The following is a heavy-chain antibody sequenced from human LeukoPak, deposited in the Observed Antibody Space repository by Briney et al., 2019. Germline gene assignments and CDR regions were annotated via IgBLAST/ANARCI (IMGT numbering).Heavy chain of an antibody. V-gene: IGHV3-9*01. J-gene: IGHJ3*02. CDR1: GFSFDDYA. Sequence: GRSLRLSCAASGFSFDDYAMHWVRQAPGKGLEWVSGISWNSGIIAYGDSVKGRFTISRDNAKNSLYLQMNSLRAEDTALYYCARDYGSGSYYAFDIWGQGTMVTVSS. CDR3: ARDYGSGSYYAFDI. D-gene: IGHD3-10*01. CDR2: ISWNSGII.